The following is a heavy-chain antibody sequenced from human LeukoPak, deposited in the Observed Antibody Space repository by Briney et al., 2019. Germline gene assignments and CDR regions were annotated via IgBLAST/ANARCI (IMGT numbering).Heavy chain of an antibody. CDR3: AKGPHYGSEFDY. Sequence: GESLRLSCAASGFTFSSYGMHRVRQAPGKGLEWVAVIWYDGSNKYYADSVKGRFTISRDNSKNTLYLQMNSLRAEDTAVYYCAKGPHYGSEFDYWGQGTLVTVSS. J-gene: IGHJ4*02. CDR1: GFTFSSYG. V-gene: IGHV3-33*06. CDR2: IWYDGSNK. D-gene: IGHD3-10*01.